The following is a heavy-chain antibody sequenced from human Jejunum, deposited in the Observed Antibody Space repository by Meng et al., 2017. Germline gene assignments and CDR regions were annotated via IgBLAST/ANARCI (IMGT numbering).Heavy chain of an antibody. Sequence: EEQLLESGGGLVQPGGSLRLSCAASGFTFRNYAMSWVRQAPGKGLEYVSGVIHSGISTYYADSVGGRFTISRDNSKNTLYLQMNSLRVEDTAVYYCAKGGDLEVWGLGTLVTVSS. D-gene: IGHD3-16*01. CDR2: VIHSGIST. V-gene: IGHV3-23*01. CDR1: GFTFRNYA. CDR3: AKGGDLEV. J-gene: IGHJ4*02.